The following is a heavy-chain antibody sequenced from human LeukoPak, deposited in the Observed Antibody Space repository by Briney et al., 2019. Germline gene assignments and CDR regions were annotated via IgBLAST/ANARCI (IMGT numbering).Heavy chain of an antibody. CDR3: ARELAAAGYRKFDY. J-gene: IGHJ4*02. CDR2: IYHSGST. V-gene: IGHV4-4*02. Sequence: SETLSLTCAVSGGSLSSSNWWSWVRPPPGKGLEWIGEIYHSGSTNYNPSLKSRVTISVDKSKNQFSLKLSSVTAADTAVYYCARELAAAGYRKFDYWGQGTLVTVSS. CDR1: GGSLSSSNW. D-gene: IGHD6-13*01.